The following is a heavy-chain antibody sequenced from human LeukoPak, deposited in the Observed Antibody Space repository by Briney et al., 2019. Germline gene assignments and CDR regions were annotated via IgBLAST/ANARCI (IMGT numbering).Heavy chain of an antibody. CDR3: AKDYCGGGRCDEIPIDY. CDR1: GFTFAAYA. Sequence: PGGSLRLSCAASGFTFAAYAMSWVRQAPGKGLDWVAKITDSGVLTFYADSVKGRFSISRDNSRNTVYLQMNSLRVEDTAVYYCAKDYCGGGRCDEIPIDYWGQGTLVTVSS. J-gene: IGHJ4*02. CDR2: ITDSGVLT. V-gene: IGHV3-23*01. D-gene: IGHD2-21*01.